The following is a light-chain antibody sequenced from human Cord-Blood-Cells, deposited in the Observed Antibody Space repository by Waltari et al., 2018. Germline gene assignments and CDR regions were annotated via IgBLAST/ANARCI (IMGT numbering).Light chain of an antibody. CDR1: SSDVGGYYT. CDR3: SSYTSSSTLV. V-gene: IGLV2-14*01. Sequence: QSALTQPASVSGSPGQSITISCTGTSSDVGGYYTVSWYQQHPGKAPKLMFYDVSNRPSGVSNRFSGSKSGNTASLTISGLQAEDEADYYCSSYTSSSTLVFGTGTKVTVL. J-gene: IGLJ1*01. CDR2: DVS.